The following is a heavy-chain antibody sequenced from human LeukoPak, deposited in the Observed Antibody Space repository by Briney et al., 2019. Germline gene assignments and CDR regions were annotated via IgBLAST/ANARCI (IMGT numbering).Heavy chain of an antibody. V-gene: IGHV1-2*02. CDR3: ARSLYSGSYYRFGY. CDR1: GYTFTSYY. CDR2: INPNSGGT. Sequence: ASVKVSCKASGYTFTSYYMHWVRQAPGQGLEWMGWINPNSGGTNYAQKFQGRVTMTRDTSIITAYMELSRLRSDDTAVYYCARSLYSGSYYRFGYWGQGTLVTVSS. J-gene: IGHJ4*02. D-gene: IGHD1-26*01.